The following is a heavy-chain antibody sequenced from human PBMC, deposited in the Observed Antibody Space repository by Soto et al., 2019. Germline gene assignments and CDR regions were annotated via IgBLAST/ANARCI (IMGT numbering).Heavy chain of an antibody. CDR2: ISSSGSTI. D-gene: IGHD3-16*02. J-gene: IGHJ4*02. CDR3: ARGDMGIIAFDY. Sequence: GGSLRLSCAASGFTFSSYEMNWVRQAPGKGLEWVSYISSSGSTIYYADSVKGRFTISRDNAKNSLYLQMNSLRAEDTAVYSCARGDMGIIAFDYWGQGTLVTVSS. V-gene: IGHV3-48*03. CDR1: GFTFSSYE.